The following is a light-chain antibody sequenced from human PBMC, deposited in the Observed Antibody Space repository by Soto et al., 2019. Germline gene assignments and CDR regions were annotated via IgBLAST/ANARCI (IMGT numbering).Light chain of an antibody. J-gene: IGKJ4*01. CDR1: QSVSSN. CDR2: GAS. Sequence: EIVMTQSPGTLSVSPGERVTLSCRASQSVSSNLAWYQQKPGQAPRLLIYGASTRATGIPARFSGSGSGIEFTLTISSLQSEDFAVYYCQQRNSWPLTFGGGTKVDI. V-gene: IGKV3-15*01. CDR3: QQRNSWPLT.